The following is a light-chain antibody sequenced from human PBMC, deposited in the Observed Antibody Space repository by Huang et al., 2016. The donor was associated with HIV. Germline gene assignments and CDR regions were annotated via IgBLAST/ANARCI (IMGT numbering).Light chain of an antibody. V-gene: IGKV4-1*01. J-gene: IGKJ2*01. CDR3: QQYYSAPYT. CDR1: QSVIYSSSNKDS. CDR2: WAS. Sequence: DIVMTQSPDSLAVSLGERATINCKSSQSVIYSSSNKDSLAWYQHKPGQPPRLLIYWASTRESGVPDRFSGSGSGTEFTLTISSLQAEDVAVYYCQQYYSAPYTFGQGTKLEIK.